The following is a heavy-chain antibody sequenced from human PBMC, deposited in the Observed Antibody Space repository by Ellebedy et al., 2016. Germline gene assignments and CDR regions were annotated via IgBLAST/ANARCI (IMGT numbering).Heavy chain of an antibody. CDR1: GFRFSSYG. V-gene: IGHV3-33*08. J-gene: IGHJ4*02. CDR2: IRYDGSKT. D-gene: IGHD6-6*01. Sequence: GGSLRLSCEASGFRFSSYGMHWVRQVPGKGLEWLAVIRYDGSKTYYADAVKGRFTISRDNSKNTLYLHLNIVRTEDTGVYYCASEPSSGNFWGQGTLVTVSS. CDR3: ASEPSSGNF.